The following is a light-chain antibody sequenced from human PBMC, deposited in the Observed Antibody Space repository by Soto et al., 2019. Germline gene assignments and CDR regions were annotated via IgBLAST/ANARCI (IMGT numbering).Light chain of an antibody. CDR3: SSYKSSSTVYV. V-gene: IGLV2-14*01. Sequence: QSVLTQPASVSGSPGQSITISCTGTSSDVGGYNYVSWYQQHPGKAPKLMIYEVISRPSGVSIRFSGSKSGNTASLTISGLQAEDEADYYCSSYKSSSTVYVFGTGNKVTV. J-gene: IGLJ1*01. CDR1: SSDVGGYNY. CDR2: EVI.